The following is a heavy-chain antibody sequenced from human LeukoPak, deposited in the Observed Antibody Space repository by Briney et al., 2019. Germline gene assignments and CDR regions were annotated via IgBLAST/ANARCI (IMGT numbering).Heavy chain of an antibody. V-gene: IGHV3-74*01. CDR1: GFTFSSYW. J-gene: IGHJ4*02. Sequence: PGGSLRLSCAASGFTFSSYWMHWVRQAPGKGLLWVSRINSDESTTSYADSVKGRFTISRDNAKNTLYLQMNSLRAEDTAVYYCAKADPVGATFRIDYWGRGTLVTVSS. CDR3: AKADPVGATFRIDY. D-gene: IGHD1-26*01. CDR2: INSDESTT.